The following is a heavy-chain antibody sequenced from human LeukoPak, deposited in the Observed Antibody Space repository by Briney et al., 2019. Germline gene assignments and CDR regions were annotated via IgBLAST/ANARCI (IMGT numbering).Heavy chain of an antibody. CDR1: GFTFSDYY. Sequence: GGSLRLSCAASGFTFSDYYMTWVRQAPGKGLVWVSRINSDGSSTSYADSVKGRFTISRDNAKNTLYLQMNSLRAEDTAVYYCARVRAYYYDSSGLGYFDLWGRGTLVTVSS. V-gene: IGHV3-74*01. CDR3: ARVRAYYYDSSGLGYFDL. D-gene: IGHD3-22*01. CDR2: INSDGSST. J-gene: IGHJ2*01.